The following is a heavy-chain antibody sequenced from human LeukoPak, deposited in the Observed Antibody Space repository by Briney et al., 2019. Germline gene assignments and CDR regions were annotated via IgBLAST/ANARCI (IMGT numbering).Heavy chain of an antibody. Sequence: AGGSLRLSCVVSGLTFADYAMHWVRHPPGKGLEWVSLISADGGTTFSADSVKGRFTIARDNSKNSLYIQMNSLRSEDTAMYFCAKESGKFDYWGQGTLVAVST. V-gene: IGHV3-43*02. J-gene: IGHJ4*02. CDR1: GLTFADYA. CDR3: AKESGKFDY. CDR2: ISADGGTT.